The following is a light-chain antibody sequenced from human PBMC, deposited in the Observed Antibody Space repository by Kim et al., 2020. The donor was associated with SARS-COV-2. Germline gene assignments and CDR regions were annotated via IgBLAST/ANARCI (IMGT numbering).Light chain of an antibody. V-gene: IGKV3-20*01. CDR1: ESVTSSY. J-gene: IGKJ2*01. Sequence: EIVLTQSPGTLSLSPGERATLSCRASESVTSSYFAWYQQKPGQAPRLLIYGGSRRASGIPDRFSGSGSGTDFTLTISRLEPEDYAVYFCQQYSSSPYTFGQGTKLEI. CDR2: GGS. CDR3: QQYSSSPYT.